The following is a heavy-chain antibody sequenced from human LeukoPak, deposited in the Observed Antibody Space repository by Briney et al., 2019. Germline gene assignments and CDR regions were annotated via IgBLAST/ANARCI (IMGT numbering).Heavy chain of an antibody. CDR1: GYTFTNYG. CDR3: ARDLAYNYGDPHCFDY. CDR2: ISAHNANT. D-gene: IGHD4-17*01. V-gene: IGHV1-18*01. J-gene: IGHJ4*01. Sequence: ASVKVSCKASGYTFTNYGITWVRQAPGQGLEWMGWISAHNANTNYAQKLQGRVTMTTDTSTSTAYMELRSLRSDDSAVYYCARDLAYNYGDPHCFDYWGHGTLVTVSS.